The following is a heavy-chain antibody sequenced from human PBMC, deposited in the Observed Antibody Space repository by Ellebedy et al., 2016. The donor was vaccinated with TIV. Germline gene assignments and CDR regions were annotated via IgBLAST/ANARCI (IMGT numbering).Heavy chain of an antibody. Sequence: PGGSLRLSCAASGFTFSSYAMCWVRQAPGKGLEWVSALSGTGGSTYYADSVKGRFTISKDNSKNTLYLQMNSLRVEDMAVYYCAKLKGSGWYRWYFDLWGRGTLVSVSS. CDR3: AKLKGSGWYRWYFDL. D-gene: IGHD6-19*01. CDR1: GFTFSSYA. V-gene: IGHV3-23*01. J-gene: IGHJ2*01. CDR2: LSGTGGST.